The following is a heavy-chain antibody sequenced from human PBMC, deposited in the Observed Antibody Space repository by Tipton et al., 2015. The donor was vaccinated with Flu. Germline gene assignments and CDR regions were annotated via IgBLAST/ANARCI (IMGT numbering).Heavy chain of an antibody. Sequence: GSLRLSCAASGFTFSSYAMSWVRQAPGKGLEWVSLISGSGGSTNYADSVKGRFTISRDNSKNTLYLQMNSLRAEDTAVYYCAKDGRQWLAHDYWGQGTLVTVSS. CDR3: AKDGRQWLAHDY. CDR1: GFTFSSYA. D-gene: IGHD6-19*01. CDR2: ISGSGGST. J-gene: IGHJ4*02. V-gene: IGHV3-23*01.